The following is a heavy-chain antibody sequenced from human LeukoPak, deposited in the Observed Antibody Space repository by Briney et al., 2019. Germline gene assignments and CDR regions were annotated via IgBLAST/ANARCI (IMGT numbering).Heavy chain of an antibody. J-gene: IGHJ4*02. CDR2: IYSGGST. V-gene: IGHV3-53*01. Sequence: GGSLRLSCAASEFSVGSNYMTWVRQAPGKGLEWVSLIYSGGSTYYADSVKGRFTISRDNSKNTLYLQMNSLRAEDTAVYYCARAHVYCSGGSCYLDYWGQGTLVTVSS. CDR1: EFSVGSNY. D-gene: IGHD2-15*01. CDR3: ARAHVYCSGGSCYLDY.